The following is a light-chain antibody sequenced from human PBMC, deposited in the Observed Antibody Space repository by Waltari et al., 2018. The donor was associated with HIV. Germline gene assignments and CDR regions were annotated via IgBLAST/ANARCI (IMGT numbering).Light chain of an antibody. CDR2: AAS. CDR3: QQLNSYPGH. CDR1: QGISSY. Sequence: DIQLTQSPSFLSASVGDRVTITCRASQGISSYLAWYQQKPGKAPKLLIYAASTLQSGVPSRFSGSGSGTEFTLTISSLQPEDFATYYCQQLNSYPGHFGGGTKVEIK. J-gene: IGKJ4*01. V-gene: IGKV1-9*01.